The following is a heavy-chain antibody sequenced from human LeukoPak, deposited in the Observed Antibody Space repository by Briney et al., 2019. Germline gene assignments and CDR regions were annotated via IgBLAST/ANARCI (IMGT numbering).Heavy chain of an antibody. CDR1: GGSFSGYY. J-gene: IGHJ6*03. Sequence: SETLSLTCAVYGGSFSGYYWNWIRQPPGKGLEWIGSIYYSGSTYYNPSLKSRVTISVDTSKNQFSLKLSSVTAADTAVYYCGFALYYYYMDVWGKGTTVTVSS. CDR3: GFALYYYYMDV. V-gene: IGHV4-34*01. CDR2: IYYSGST.